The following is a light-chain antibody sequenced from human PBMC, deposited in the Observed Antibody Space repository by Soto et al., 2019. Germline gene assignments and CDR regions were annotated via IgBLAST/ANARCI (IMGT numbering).Light chain of an antibody. J-gene: IGLJ2*01. CDR3: QTWDTGARVV. Sequence: QPVLTQSPSASASLGASVKLTCTLSSGHSSYAIAWHQQQPEKGPRYLMKLSSDGSHSKWDGIPDCFSGSSSGAERYLTISSLQSDDEADYYCQTWDTGARVVFGGGTKLTVL. V-gene: IGLV4-69*01. CDR2: LSSDGSH. CDR1: SGHSSYA.